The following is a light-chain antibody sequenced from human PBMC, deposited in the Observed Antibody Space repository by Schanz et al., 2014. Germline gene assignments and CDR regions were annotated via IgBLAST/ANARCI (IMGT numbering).Light chain of an antibody. CDR1: SSNIGRNP. Sequence: QSVLTQPPSASGTPGQRVTISCSGSSSNIGRNPVNWYQQLPGTAPKLLMYSNNQRPSGVPDRFSGSKSGTSASLAITGLXXEDEDHYYCQSYDSSLSGMVFGGGTKLTVL. J-gene: IGLJ3*02. CDR3: QSYDSSLSGMV. CDR2: SNN. V-gene: IGLV1-44*01.